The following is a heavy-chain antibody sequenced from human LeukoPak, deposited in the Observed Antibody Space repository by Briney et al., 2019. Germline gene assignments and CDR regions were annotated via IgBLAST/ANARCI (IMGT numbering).Heavy chain of an antibody. CDR2: IGKDGST. CDR3: IRDLGLSHAYGAFDV. V-gene: IGHV3-13*01. Sequence: GGSLRLSCAASGFTFSYYDMHWVRQVTGKSLEWVSGIGKDGSTYYPGSVKGRFTISRENAKNSLYPQMNSLRAEDTAVYYCIRDLGLSHAYGAFDVWGQGTMVTVSS. J-gene: IGHJ3*01. D-gene: IGHD3-16*01. CDR1: GFTFSYYD.